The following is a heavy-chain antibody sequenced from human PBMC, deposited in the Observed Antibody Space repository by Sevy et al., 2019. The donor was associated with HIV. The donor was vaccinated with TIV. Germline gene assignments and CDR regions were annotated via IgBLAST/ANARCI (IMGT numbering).Heavy chain of an antibody. J-gene: IGHJ6*03. CDR1: GYTFTSYD. CDR3: ARGLYGSGSYYRKRGESYYYYMDV. Sequence: ASVKVSCKASGYTFTSYDINWVRQATGQGLEWMGWMNPNSGNTGYAQKFQGRVTITRNTSISTAYMELSSLRSEDTAVYHCARGLYGSGSYYRKRGESYYYYMDVWGKGTTVTVSS. CDR2: MNPNSGNT. V-gene: IGHV1-8*03. D-gene: IGHD3-10*01.